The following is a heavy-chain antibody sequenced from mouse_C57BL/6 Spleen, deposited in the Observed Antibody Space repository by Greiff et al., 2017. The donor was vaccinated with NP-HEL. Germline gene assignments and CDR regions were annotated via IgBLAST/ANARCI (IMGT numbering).Heavy chain of an antibody. CDR2: INYDGSST. J-gene: IGHJ2*01. CDR1: GFTFSDYY. CDR3: ARDRGLLLDY. Sequence: EVQRVESEGGLVQPGSSMKLSCTASGFTFSDYYMAWVRQVPEKGLEWVANINYDGSSTYYLDSLKSRFIISRDNAKNILYLQMSSLKSEDTATYYCARDRGLLLDYWGQGTTLTVSS. D-gene: IGHD2-3*01. V-gene: IGHV5-16*01.